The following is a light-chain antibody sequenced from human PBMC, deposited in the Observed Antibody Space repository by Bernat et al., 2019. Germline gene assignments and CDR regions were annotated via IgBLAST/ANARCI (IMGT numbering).Light chain of an antibody. Sequence: EIVLTQSPATLSLSPGERATLPCRASQSVSSYLAWYQQKPGQAPRLLIYDASNRATGIPARFSGSGSGTEFTITISSLEPEDFAVYYCQQRSNWPPITFGQGTRLEIK. CDR1: QSVSSY. CDR2: DAS. CDR3: QQRSNWPPIT. V-gene: IGKV3-11*01. J-gene: IGKJ5*01.